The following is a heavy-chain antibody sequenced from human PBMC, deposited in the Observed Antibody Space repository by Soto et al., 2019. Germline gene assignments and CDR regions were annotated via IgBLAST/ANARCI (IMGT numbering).Heavy chain of an antibody. J-gene: IGHJ5*02. CDR3: ARGQEFVANWLDP. Sequence: VGSLRLSCAASGFPFSESYMAWIRQAPGKGVEEIATISSTGSTPYYADSVKGRFTISRDNVQNSLYLEMNNLRAEDTGVYYSARGQEFVANWLDPWGQGILVTVSS. CDR1: GFPFSESY. CDR2: ISSTGSTP. V-gene: IGHV3-11*01. D-gene: IGHD3-10*01.